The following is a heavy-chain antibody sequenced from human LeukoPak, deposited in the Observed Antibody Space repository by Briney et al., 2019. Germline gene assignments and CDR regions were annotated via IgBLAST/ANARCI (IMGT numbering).Heavy chain of an antibody. J-gene: IGHJ4*02. V-gene: IGHV4-4*02. CDR3: AREGGPYRPLDY. CDR1: GGSISSTNW. CDR2: FHLDGRT. Sequence: PSETLSLTCGVSGGSISSTNWWTRGRQPPGKGLEWIGEFHLDGRTNYKPSLQSRLTMSVDFSENHISLKLTSVTAADTAVYYCAREGGPYRPLDYSGQGTLVTVSS.